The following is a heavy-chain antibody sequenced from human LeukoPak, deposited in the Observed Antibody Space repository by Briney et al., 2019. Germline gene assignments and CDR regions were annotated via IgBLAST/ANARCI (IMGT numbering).Heavy chain of an antibody. D-gene: IGHD5-24*01. CDR2: INPNSGGT. J-gene: IGHJ4*02. Sequence: ASVKVSCKASGYTFTGYYMHWVRQAPGQGLEWMGWINPNSGGTNYAQKFQGGVTMTRDTSISTAHMELSRLRSDDTAVYYCARAGTVEMTPLDYWGQGTLVTVSS. CDR3: ARAGTVEMTPLDY. V-gene: IGHV1-2*02. CDR1: GYTFTGYY.